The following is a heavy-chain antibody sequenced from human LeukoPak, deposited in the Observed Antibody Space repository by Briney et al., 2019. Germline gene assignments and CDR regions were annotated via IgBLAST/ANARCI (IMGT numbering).Heavy chain of an antibody. CDR3: ARDYRSYYYDSSGFDY. V-gene: IGHV3-21*01. J-gene: IGHJ4*02. Sequence: PGGSLRLSCAASGFTFSSYSMNWVRQAPGKGLEWVSSISSSSSYIYYADSVKGRFTISRDNAKNSLYLQMNSLRAEDTAVYYCARDYRSYYYDSSGFDYWGQGTLVTVSS. CDR1: GFTFSSYS. D-gene: IGHD3-22*01. CDR2: ISSSSSYI.